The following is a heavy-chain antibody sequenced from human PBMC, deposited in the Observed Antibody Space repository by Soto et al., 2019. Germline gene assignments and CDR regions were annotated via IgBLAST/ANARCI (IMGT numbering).Heavy chain of an antibody. CDR2: IYYSGST. CDR1: GGSISSYY. Sequence: QVQLQESGPGLVKPSETLSLTCTVSGGSISSYYWSWIRQPPGKGLEWIGYIYYSGSTNYNPSLKSRVTISVDTSKNQCSLKLSSVTAADTAVYSCARHRICSGCSCHSGGIDYWGQGTLVTVSS. V-gene: IGHV4-59*08. CDR3: ARHRICSGCSCHSGGIDY. D-gene: IGHD2-15*01. J-gene: IGHJ4*02.